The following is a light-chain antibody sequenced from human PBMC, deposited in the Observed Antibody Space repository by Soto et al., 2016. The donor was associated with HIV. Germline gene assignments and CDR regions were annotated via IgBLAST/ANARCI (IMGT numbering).Light chain of an antibody. Sequence: DIQMTQSPSTLSASVGDRVTITCRASQSISSWLAWYQQKPGKAPKLLIYKASSLESGVPSRFSGSGSGTEFTLTISSLQPDDFATYYCQQYNSYSGYTFGQGTQAWRSN. J-gene: IGKJ2*01. CDR2: KAS. V-gene: IGKV1-5*03. CDR1: QSISSW. CDR3: QQYNSYSGYT.